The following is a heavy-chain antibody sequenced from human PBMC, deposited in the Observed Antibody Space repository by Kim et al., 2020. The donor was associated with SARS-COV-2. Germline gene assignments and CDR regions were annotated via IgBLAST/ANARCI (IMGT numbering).Heavy chain of an antibody. CDR3: ARHPRMTTILVVPDV. D-gene: IGHD3-22*01. J-gene: IGHJ6*02. CDR1: GFSFSNYW. V-gene: IGHV3-7*01. Sequence: GGSLRLSCAASGFSFSNYWMSWVRQAPGKGLEWVANIKEDGSAKYYVDSVKGRFTISRDNAKNSLYLQMDSLRAEDTAVYYCARHPRMTTILVVPDVWGQGTTLTVSS. CDR2: IKEDGSAK.